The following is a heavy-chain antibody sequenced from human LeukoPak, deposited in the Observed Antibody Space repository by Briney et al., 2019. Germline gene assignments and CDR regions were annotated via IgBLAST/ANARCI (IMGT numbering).Heavy chain of an antibody. CDR1: GGSISSSSYY. CDR2: IYYSGST. D-gene: IGHD6-19*01. J-gene: IGHJ4*02. V-gene: IGHV4-39*07. Sequence: SETLSLTCTVSGGSISSSSYYWGWIRQPPGKGLEWIGSIYYSGSTYYNPSLKSRVTISVDTSKNQFSLKLSSVTAADTAVYYCARGWSSGWYGFYFDYWGQGTLVTVSS. CDR3: ARGWSSGWYGFYFDY.